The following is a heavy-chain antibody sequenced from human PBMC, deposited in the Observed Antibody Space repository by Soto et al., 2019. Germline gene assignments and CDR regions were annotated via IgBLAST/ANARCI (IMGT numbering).Heavy chain of an antibody. CDR1: GGSISSGGYY. Sequence: QVQLQESGPGLVKPSQTLSHTCTVSGGSISSGGYYWSWIRQHPGTGLEWIGYIYYSGSTYYNPSLKSRVTISVDTSKNQFSLKLSSVTAADTAVYYCARSSDPVLMVPKGGYFDYWGQGTLVTVSA. CDR2: IYYSGST. CDR3: ARSSDPVLMVPKGGYFDY. D-gene: IGHD2-8*01. J-gene: IGHJ4*02. V-gene: IGHV4-31*03.